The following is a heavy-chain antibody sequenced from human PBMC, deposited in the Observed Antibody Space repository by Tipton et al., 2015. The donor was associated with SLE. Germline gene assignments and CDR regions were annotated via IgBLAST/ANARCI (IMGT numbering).Heavy chain of an antibody. V-gene: IGHV4-59*12. CDR2: ISYSGST. CDR3: ARDGLDYYESSGSFDY. D-gene: IGHD3-22*01. Sequence: TLSLTCTVSGGSISRYYWGWIRQPPGKGLEWIGYISYSGSTNYNPSLKSRVTISLDTSKNQFSLKLRSVTAADTAMYYCARDGLDYYESSGSFDYWGQGALVTVSS. CDR1: GGSISRYY. J-gene: IGHJ4*02.